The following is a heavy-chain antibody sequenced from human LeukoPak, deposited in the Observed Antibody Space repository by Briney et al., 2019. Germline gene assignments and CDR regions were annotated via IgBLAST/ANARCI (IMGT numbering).Heavy chain of an antibody. D-gene: IGHD2-2*01. CDR2: IYYDGIDK. V-gene: IGHV3-30*02. CDR3: TKEGGDTVVLPEAHAFDI. Sequence: GGSLRLSCAASGFAFTRHAMHWVRQAPGKGLEWVAYIYYDGIDKNYADTVKGRFTISRDNSKNTLYLQMNSLRDEDTAVYYCTKEGGDTVVLPEAHAFDIWGQGTMVTVSS. J-gene: IGHJ3*02. CDR1: GFAFTRHA.